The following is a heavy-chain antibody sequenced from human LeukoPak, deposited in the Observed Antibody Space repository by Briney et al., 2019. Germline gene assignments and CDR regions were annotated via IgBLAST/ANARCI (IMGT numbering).Heavy chain of an antibody. J-gene: IGHJ4*02. V-gene: IGHV1-8*01. D-gene: IGHD5-12*01. CDR2: MNPNSGNT. Sequence: ASVKVSCKASGHTFTSYDINGVRQATGQGLEWMGWMNPNSGNTGYAQKFQGRVTMTRNTSISTAYMDLRSLRSDDTAVYYCARDPWATYSDYDSSYWGQGTLVTVSS. CDR1: GHTFTSYD. CDR3: ARDPWATYSDYDSSY.